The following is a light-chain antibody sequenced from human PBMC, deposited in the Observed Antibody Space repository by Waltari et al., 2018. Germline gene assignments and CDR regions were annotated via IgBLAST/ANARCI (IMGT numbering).Light chain of an antibody. J-gene: IGLJ3*02. CDR1: SPNVGGYIY. V-gene: IGLV2-11*01. Sequence: QSALTQPRSVSGSPGQSVSTSGTDSSPNVGGYIYVSCYQQFPGKAPRLLLFDVSKRSSGVPDRFSGSKAGNTASLTISGLVPEDEAVYYCCSFVGSYTSVFGGGTKLTVL. CDR3: CSFVGSYTSV. CDR2: DVS.